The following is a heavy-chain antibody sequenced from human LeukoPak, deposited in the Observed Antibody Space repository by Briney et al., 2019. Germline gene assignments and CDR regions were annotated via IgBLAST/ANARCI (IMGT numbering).Heavy chain of an antibody. D-gene: IGHD6-13*01. CDR1: GFTLSNSW. Sequence: GSLRLSCAGSGFTLSNSWMGWVRQAPGKGLEWVSAISGSGGSTYYADSVKGRFTISRDNSKNTLYLQMNSLRAEDTAVYYCAKAVPGIAASWGQGTLVTVSS. V-gene: IGHV3-23*01. CDR3: AKAVPGIAAS. J-gene: IGHJ5*02. CDR2: ISGSGGST.